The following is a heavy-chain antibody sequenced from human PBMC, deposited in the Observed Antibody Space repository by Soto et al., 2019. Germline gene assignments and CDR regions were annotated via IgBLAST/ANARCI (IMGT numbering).Heavy chain of an antibody. CDR2: IYHSGST. V-gene: IGHV4-4*02. D-gene: IGHD5-12*01. CDR3: ARDRGIVATIGGMDV. Sequence: SETLSLTCAVSGGSISSSNWWSWVRQPPGKGLEWIGEIYHSGSTNYNPSLKSRVTISVDKSKNQFSLKLSSVTAADTAVYYCARDRGIVATIGGMDVWGQGTTVTVSS. J-gene: IGHJ6*02. CDR1: GGSISSSNW.